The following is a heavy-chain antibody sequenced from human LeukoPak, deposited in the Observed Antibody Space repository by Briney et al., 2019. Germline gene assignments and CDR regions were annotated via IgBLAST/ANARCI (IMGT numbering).Heavy chain of an antibody. D-gene: IGHD2-2*01. J-gene: IGHJ5*02. V-gene: IGHV1-2*02. CDR1: GYTFTVYY. CDR3: ARVPAATNWFDP. Sequence: GASVKVSFKASGYTFTVYYMHWVRQAPGQGLEWMGWINPNSGGTNYAQKFQGRVTMTRDTSISTAYMELSRLRSDDTAVYYCARVPAATNWFDPWGQGTLVTVSS. CDR2: INPNSGGT.